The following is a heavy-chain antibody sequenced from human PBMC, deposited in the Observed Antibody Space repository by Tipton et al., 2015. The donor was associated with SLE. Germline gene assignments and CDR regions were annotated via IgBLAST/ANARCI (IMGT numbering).Heavy chain of an antibody. CDR3: AREFDTTDYYYSFDS. J-gene: IGHJ4*02. D-gene: IGHD2/OR15-2a*01. Sequence: TLSLTCTVSGGSVSNANCYWGWIRQPAGKGLEWIGRIYNRGTTNYNPSLGSRVTMSLDTSKNQFSLRLSSVTAADTAVYYCAREFDTTDYYYSFDSWGQGTLVTVSS. CDR1: GGSVSNANCY. V-gene: IGHV4-61*02. CDR2: IYNRGTT.